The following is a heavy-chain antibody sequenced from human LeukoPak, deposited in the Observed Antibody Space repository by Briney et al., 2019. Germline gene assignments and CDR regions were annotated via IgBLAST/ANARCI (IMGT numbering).Heavy chain of an antibody. D-gene: IGHD6-13*01. CDR1: GFTFSSYA. J-gene: IGHJ4*02. CDR3: AKRGYSSSWYALDY. CDR2: ITAGGDNT. V-gene: IGHV3-23*01. Sequence: GGSLRLSCAASGFTFSSYAMSWVRQAPGKGLEWVSTITAGGDNTFYADSVKGRFTISRDNSKDTLYLQMNSLRAEDTAVYYCAKRGYSSSWYALDYWGQGTLVTVSS.